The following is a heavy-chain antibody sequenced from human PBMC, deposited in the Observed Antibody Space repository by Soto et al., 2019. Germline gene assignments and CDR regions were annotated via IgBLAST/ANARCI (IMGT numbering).Heavy chain of an antibody. CDR1: GGTFSDLA. Sequence: QVHLVQSGAEVKKPGSSMRVSCKTSGGTFSDLAFSWVRQAPRQGLEWVGGIIPLFGAPNYAREFQGRVTISADESSSTVYMELRSLRSEDTAVYYCASERVAEMATGGYFDNWGQGTLVTVSS. J-gene: IGHJ4*02. D-gene: IGHD5-12*01. CDR3: ASERVAEMATGGYFDN. CDR2: IIPLFGAP. V-gene: IGHV1-69*01.